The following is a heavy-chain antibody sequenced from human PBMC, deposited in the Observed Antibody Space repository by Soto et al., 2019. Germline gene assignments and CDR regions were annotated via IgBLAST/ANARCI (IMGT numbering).Heavy chain of an antibody. CDR2: ISYDGSNK. CDR3: AKSSWYRLLFHYGMDV. Sequence: GGSLRLSCAASGFTFSSYGMHWVRQAPGKGLEWVAVISYDGSNKYYADSVKGRFTISRDNSKNTLYLQMNSLRAEDTAVYYCAKSSWYRLLFHYGMDVWGQGTTVTVSS. V-gene: IGHV3-30*18. J-gene: IGHJ6*02. CDR1: GFTFSSYG. D-gene: IGHD2-2*01.